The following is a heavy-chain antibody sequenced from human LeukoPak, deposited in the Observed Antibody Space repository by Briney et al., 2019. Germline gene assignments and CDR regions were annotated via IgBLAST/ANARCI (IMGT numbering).Heavy chain of an antibody. CDR3: ARDCGSTSCYSDD. CDR2: IIPIFGTT. J-gene: IGHJ4*02. Sequence: ASVKVSCKASGGTFSNYAISWVRQAPGQGLEWMGGIIPIFGTTNYAQKFQGRVTITADESTSTAYMELSSLISEDTAVYYCARDCGSTSCYSDDWGQGTLVTVSS. D-gene: IGHD2-2*02. V-gene: IGHV1-69*01. CDR1: GGTFSNYA.